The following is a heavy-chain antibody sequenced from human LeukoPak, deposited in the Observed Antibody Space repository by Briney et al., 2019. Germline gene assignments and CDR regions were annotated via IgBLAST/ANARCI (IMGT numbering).Heavy chain of an antibody. Sequence: GRSLRLSCAASGFTFSSYGMHWVRQAPGKGLEWVAVIWYDGSNKYYADSVEGRFTISRDNSKNTLYLQMNSLRAEDTAVYYCARDLSDSSGYLYYWGQGTLVTVSS. CDR3: ARDLSDSSGYLYY. D-gene: IGHD3-22*01. V-gene: IGHV3-33*01. J-gene: IGHJ4*02. CDR2: IWYDGSNK. CDR1: GFTFSSYG.